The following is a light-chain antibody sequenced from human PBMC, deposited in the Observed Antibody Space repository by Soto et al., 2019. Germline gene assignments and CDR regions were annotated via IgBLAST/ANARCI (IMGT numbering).Light chain of an antibody. CDR1: VSDVGNFGP. CDR2: EGN. Sequence: ALTQPASVSGSPGQSITISCTGSVSDVGNFGPVSWYQQHPGQVPKLIIYEGNRRPSGVSSRFSGSKSGNTASLTISGLQAEDEADYYCCSYVGARTYVFGTGTKVTVL. J-gene: IGLJ1*01. V-gene: IGLV2-23*01. CDR3: CSYVGARTYV.